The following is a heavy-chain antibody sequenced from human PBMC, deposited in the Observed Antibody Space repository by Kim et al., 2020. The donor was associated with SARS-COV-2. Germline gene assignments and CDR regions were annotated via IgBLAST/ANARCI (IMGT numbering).Heavy chain of an antibody. D-gene: IGHD2-21*01. J-gene: IGHJ6*02. Sequence: SETLSLTCTVSGGSISSGDYYWSWIRQPPGKGLEWIGYIYYSGSTYYNPSLKSRVTISVDTSKNQFSLKLSSVTAADTAVYYCARASNPKRVFQPYYYYGMDVWGQGTTVTVSS. CDR2: IYYSGST. CDR3: ARASNPKRVFQPYYYYGMDV. CDR1: GGSISSGDYY. V-gene: IGHV4-30-4*01.